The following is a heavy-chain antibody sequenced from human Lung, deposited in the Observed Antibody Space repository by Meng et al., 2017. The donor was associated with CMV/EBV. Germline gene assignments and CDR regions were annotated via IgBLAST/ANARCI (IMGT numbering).Heavy chain of an antibody. CDR2: IYYSGST. Sequence: LHDPRPRLVRPFRPLSPHRAVAGGFTSSRYYYWSWTHQPPGKGLVWIWYIYYSGSTYYNPALQSRVPISVDTSKNQFSLKLSSVTAADTAVYYCARDRTTGRYFDYWGQGTLVTVSS. J-gene: IGHJ4*02. CDR3: ARDRTTGRYFDY. CDR1: GGFTSSRYYY. V-gene: IGHV4-30-4*01. D-gene: IGHD4-11*01.